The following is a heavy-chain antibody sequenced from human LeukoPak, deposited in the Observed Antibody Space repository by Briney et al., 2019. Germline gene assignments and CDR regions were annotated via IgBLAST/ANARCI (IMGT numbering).Heavy chain of an antibody. CDR1: GYTFTAYY. CDR2: IHPNSGGT. Sequence: GASVKVSCKASGYTFTAYYVHWVRQAPGQGLEWMGWIHPNSGGTKYAQNFQGRVTMTRDTSIRTAYMELSSLRSDDTAVYYCARGDIYWDYWGQGTQVTVSS. D-gene: IGHD2-15*01. J-gene: IGHJ4*02. V-gene: IGHV1-2*02. CDR3: ARGDIYWDY.